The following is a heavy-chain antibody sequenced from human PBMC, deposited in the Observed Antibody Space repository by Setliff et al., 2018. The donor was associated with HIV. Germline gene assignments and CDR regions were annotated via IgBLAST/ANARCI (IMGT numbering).Heavy chain of an antibody. J-gene: IGHJ4*02. V-gene: IGHV4-61*08. CDR1: GDSITNDDW. D-gene: IGHD3-9*01. CDR3: ARSLGTIWGYDY. CDR2: FHYSGST. Sequence: KPSETLSLTCAVSGDSITNDDWWSWIRQPPGKGLEWIGSFHYSGSTNYNPSLKSRVTISVDTSKNQFSLKLTSVTAADTAVYYCARSLGTIWGYDYWGQGTLVTVSS.